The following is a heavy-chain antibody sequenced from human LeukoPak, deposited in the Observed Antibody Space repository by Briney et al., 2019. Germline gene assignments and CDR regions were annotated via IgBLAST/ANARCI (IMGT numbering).Heavy chain of an antibody. V-gene: IGHV3-15*01. CDR2: IKAKIHGETI. J-gene: IGHJ4*02. Sequence: GSLRPPCSALGIPPSGLRFSWVRPAPGKGLEWVARIKAKIHGETIDYAAPVRGRFIISRDDSRNTVYLQMNSLKFEDTAMYYCTRRSTIWGRGTRVTVSS. D-gene: IGHD5-24*01. CDR3: TRRSTI. CDR1: GIPPSGLR.